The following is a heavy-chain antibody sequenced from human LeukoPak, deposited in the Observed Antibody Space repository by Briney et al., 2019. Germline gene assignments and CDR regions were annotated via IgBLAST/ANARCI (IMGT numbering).Heavy chain of an antibody. D-gene: IGHD2-2*01. CDR1: GYSFSNYW. CDR3: ARYNFIVPAPFDY. Sequence: GESLKISCKASGYSFSNYWIGWVRQMLGKGLEWMGIIYPDDSNTRISPSFQGQVTMTVDKSISSAYLRWTSLKASDTAMYYCARYNFIVPAPFDYWGQGTLVTVSS. V-gene: IGHV5-51*01. CDR2: IYPDDSNT. J-gene: IGHJ4*02.